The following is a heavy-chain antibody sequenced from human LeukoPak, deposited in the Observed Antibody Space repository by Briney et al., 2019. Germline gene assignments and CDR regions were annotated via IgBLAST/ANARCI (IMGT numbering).Heavy chain of an antibody. V-gene: IGHV4-30-2*01. J-gene: IGHJ6*03. CDR3: ATIYSSSWYGYYMDV. Sequence: SETLSFTCTVSGGSISSGGYYWSWIRQPPGKGLEWIGYIYHSGSTYYNPSLKSRVTISVDRSKNQFSLKLSSVTAADTAVYYCATIYSSSWYGYYMDVWGKGTTVTVSS. CDR1: GGSISSGGYY. CDR2: IYHSGST. D-gene: IGHD6-13*01.